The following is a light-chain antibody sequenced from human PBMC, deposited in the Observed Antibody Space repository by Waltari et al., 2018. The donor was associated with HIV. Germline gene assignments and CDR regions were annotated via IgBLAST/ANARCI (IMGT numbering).Light chain of an antibody. CDR2: DDV. CDR3: QVWDRSYKEAV. V-gene: IGLV3-21*02. J-gene: IGLJ2*01. Sequence: SYVLTQAPSVSVAPGQTATISCGNIGRNRVQWYRQKPGRAPLLVVLDDVDRSSGIPAGFSGARSGERATLTIRGVEAGDEADYYRQVWDRSYKEAVFGGGT. CDR1: NIGRNR.